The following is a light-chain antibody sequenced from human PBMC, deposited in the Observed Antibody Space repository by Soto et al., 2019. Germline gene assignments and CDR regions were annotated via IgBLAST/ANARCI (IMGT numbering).Light chain of an antibody. J-gene: IGLJ1*01. CDR2: EVN. V-gene: IGLV2-14*01. CDR1: TSDVGGYNY. CDR3: SSYRGSSTHV. Sequence: QSALTQPASVSGSPGQSITISCTGTTSDVGGYNYVSWYQQYPGKAPKLLIHEVNNLPSGVSNRFSGSKSGNTASLTISGLQTEDEADYYCSSYRGSSTHVFGTGTKLTVL.